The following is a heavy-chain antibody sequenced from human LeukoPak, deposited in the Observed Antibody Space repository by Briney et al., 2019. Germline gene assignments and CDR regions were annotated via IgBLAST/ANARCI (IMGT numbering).Heavy chain of an antibody. V-gene: IGHV4-39*07. J-gene: IGHJ4*02. Sequence: PSETLSLTCSVSGGSISIYYWGWIRQPPGKGLEWIGSIYYSGSTYYNPSLKSRVTISVDTSKNQFSLKLSSVTAADTAVYYCARSEQWLVPLDHWGQGTLVTVSS. CDR2: IYYSGST. CDR1: GGSISIYY. CDR3: ARSEQWLVPLDH. D-gene: IGHD6-19*01.